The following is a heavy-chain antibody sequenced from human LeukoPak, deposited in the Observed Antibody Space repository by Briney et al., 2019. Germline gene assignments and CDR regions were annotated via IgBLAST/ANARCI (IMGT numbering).Heavy chain of an antibody. CDR2: IKQDGSEK. D-gene: IGHD3-3*01. V-gene: IGHV3-7*01. CDR3: ARRGLYYDFWSGYEAVFDY. J-gene: IGHJ4*02. CDR1: GFTFSSYW. Sequence: GGSLRLSCAASGFTFSSYWMSWVRQAPGKGLEWVANIKQDGSEKYYVDSVKGRFTISRDNAKNSLYLQMNSLRAEDTAVYYCARRGLYYDFWSGYEAVFDYWGQGTLVTVSS.